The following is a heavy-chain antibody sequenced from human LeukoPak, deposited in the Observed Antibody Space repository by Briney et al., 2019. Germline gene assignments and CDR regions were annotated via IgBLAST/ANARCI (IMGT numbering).Heavy chain of an antibody. CDR3: ETLPVAGPLDY. Sequence: HPGRSLRLSWAAYSLALTISATHWVRQAPGKGLEWVGVISYDGSFKYYADSVKGRFTISRDNSKNTLYLQMDSLRPVDTAMYYFETLPVAGPLDYWGQGTLVTVSS. CDR1: SLALTISA. D-gene: IGHD6-19*01. J-gene: IGHJ4*02. V-gene: IGHV3-30*04. CDR2: ISYDGSFK.